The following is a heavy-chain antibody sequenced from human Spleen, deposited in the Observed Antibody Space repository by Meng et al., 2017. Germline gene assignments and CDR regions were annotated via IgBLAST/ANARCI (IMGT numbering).Heavy chain of an antibody. CDR2: IGHSGIT. CDR1: GGSISSGNW. Sequence: QVQLQESGPGLVKPSGTLSLTCAVSGGSISSGNWWSWVRQTPGKGREWIGSIGHSGITYYTPSLKSRVIVSIDTSKSQFSLKLTSVTAADTAVYYCVRSSGWVRTGFDPWGQGTLVTVSS. V-gene: IGHV4-4*02. CDR3: VRSSGWVRTGFDP. J-gene: IGHJ5*02. D-gene: IGHD6-19*01.